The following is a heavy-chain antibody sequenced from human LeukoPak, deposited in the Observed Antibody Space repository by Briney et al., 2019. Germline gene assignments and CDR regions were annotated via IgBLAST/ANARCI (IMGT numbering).Heavy chain of an antibody. D-gene: IGHD1-7*01. CDR1: GASINTHFYY. V-gene: IGHV4-39*07. Sequence: SETLSLTCPVSGASINTHFYYWGWIRQTPGKGLEWIGNMYYRGSTYYNPSLNSRVSMSLDTSRNQFSLRLTSVTAADTAIYFCARSETIWYYFDHWGQGRLVTVSS. CDR3: ARSETIWYYFDH. J-gene: IGHJ4*02. CDR2: MYYRGST.